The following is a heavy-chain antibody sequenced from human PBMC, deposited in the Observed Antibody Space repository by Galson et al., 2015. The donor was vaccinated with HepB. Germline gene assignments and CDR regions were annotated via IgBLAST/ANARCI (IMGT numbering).Heavy chain of an antibody. Sequence: SLRLSCAASGFTFSSYAMHWVRQAPGKGLEWVAVISYDGSNKYYADSVKGRFTISRDNSKNTLYLQMNSLRAEDTAVYYCARAWDSSSWYGPWFQHWGQGTLVTVSS. J-gene: IGHJ1*01. CDR3: ARAWDSSSWYGPWFQH. CDR1: GFTFSSYA. CDR2: ISYDGSNK. D-gene: IGHD6-13*01. V-gene: IGHV3-30-3*01.